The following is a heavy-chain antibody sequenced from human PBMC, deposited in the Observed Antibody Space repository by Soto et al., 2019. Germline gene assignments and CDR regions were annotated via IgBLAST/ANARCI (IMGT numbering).Heavy chain of an antibody. CDR2: IKQDGSEK. CDR1: GFTFSSYW. CDR3: ARLHYDILTGYYPYWYFDL. J-gene: IGHJ2*01. D-gene: IGHD3-9*01. V-gene: IGHV3-7*01. Sequence: EVQLVESGGGLVQPGGSLRLSCAASGFTFSSYWMSWVRQAPGKGLECVANIKQDGSEKYYVDSVKGRFTISRDNAKNSLYLQMNSLRAEDTAVYYCARLHYDILTGYYPYWYFDLWGRGTLVTVSS.